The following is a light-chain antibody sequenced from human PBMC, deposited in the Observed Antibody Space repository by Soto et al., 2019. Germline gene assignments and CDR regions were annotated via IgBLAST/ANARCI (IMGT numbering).Light chain of an antibody. CDR2: AAS. CDR3: QQTDSPPWT. J-gene: IGKJ1*01. V-gene: IGKV1-39*01. CDR1: QDISTY. Sequence: DIQMTQSPSSLSASIGDNLTITCRASQDISTYLNWYQQKPGKAPKLMINAASSLQSGVPSRFSGSGSGTDFTLSISSLHPEDFATYSFQQTDSPPWTFGLGTKVE.